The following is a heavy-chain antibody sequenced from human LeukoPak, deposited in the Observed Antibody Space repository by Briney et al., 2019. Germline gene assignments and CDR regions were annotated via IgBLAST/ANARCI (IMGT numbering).Heavy chain of an antibody. CDR1: GFTFSSYD. V-gene: IGHV3-13*04. CDR2: IGTAGDT. CDR3: ARVQKSSSWYYFDY. J-gene: IGHJ4*02. D-gene: IGHD6-13*01. Sequence: GGSLRLSCAASGFTFSSYDMHWVRQATGKGLEWVSAIGTAGDTYYPGSVKGRFTISRENAKNSLYLQMNSLRAGDTAVYYCARVQKSSSWYYFDYWGQGTLVTVSS.